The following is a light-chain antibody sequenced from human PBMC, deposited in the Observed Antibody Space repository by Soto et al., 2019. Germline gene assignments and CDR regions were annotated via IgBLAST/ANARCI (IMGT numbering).Light chain of an antibody. Sequence: EIVLTQSPATLSLSPGEGATLSCRASQIVGSSLAWYQQKPGQAPRLLIYDASNTAAGIPARFSGSGSGTDFTLTVSSVEPKDFAVYYCQQRSNWPPSTFGQGTRLEIK. V-gene: IGKV3-11*01. CDR3: QQRSNWPPST. CDR1: QIVGSS. J-gene: IGKJ5*01. CDR2: DAS.